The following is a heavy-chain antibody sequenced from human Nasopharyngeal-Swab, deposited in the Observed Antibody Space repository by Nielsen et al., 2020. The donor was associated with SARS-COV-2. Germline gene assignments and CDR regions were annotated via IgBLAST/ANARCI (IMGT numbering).Heavy chain of an antibody. J-gene: IGHJ6*02. CDR2: ISRSAATI. V-gene: IGHV3-48*03. Sequence: VRQAPGEGLEWISFISRSAATIYYADSVKGRFTISRDNAKNALYLQLSDLRPEDTAVYYCARNGGPLSDYYFYYAMDVWGQGTSVAVSS. CDR3: ARNGGPLSDYYFYYAMDV. D-gene: IGHD3-16*02.